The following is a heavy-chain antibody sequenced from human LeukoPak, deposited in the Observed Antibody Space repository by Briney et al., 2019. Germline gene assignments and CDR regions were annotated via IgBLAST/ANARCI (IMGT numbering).Heavy chain of an antibody. CDR1: GFTFSSYG. D-gene: IGHD5-18*01. J-gene: IGHJ6*02. Sequence: GGSLRLSCAASGFTFSSYGMHWVRQAPGKGLEWVAVISYDGSNKYYADSVKGRFTISRDNSKDTLYLQMNSLRAEDTAVYYCAKDYAYSYGLPYYYYYGMDVWGQGTTVTVFS. CDR3: AKDYAYSYGLPYYYYYGMDV. V-gene: IGHV3-30*18. CDR2: ISYDGSNK.